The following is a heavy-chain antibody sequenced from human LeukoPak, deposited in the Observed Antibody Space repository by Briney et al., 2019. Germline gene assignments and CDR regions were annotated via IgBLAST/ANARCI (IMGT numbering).Heavy chain of an antibody. Sequence: GGSLRLSCAASGFLFSHFGMDWVRQAPGKGLEWVAVISCDGSEIQYADSVKGRFTISRDNSKNTVFLQMNSLRPEDTAIYDCLKASSGYSHFGHSWREGTLVTVSS. CDR1: GFLFSHFG. CDR3: LKASSGYSHFGHS. V-gene: IGHV3-30*18. CDR2: ISCDGSEI. D-gene: IGHD3-22*01. J-gene: IGHJ4*02.